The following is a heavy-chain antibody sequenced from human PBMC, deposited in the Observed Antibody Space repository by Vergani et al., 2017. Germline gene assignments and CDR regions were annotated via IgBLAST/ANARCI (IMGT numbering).Heavy chain of an antibody. CDR2: IKSTFDRVTT. CDR1: GFSFRNAW. Sequence: EVQLVESGGGIVKPGGSLRLSCVASGFSFRNAWMNWVRRTPGKGLKWVGRIKSTFDRVTTDYAEAVKGKFTISRDDSKNTLFLQMHGLKTEEIGLYYCNKDPRYCGDGSCCWLRDHQYYGMGVWGQGTTVTVSS. D-gene: IGHD2-21*01. V-gene: IGHV3-15*07. CDR3: NKDPRYCGDGSCCWLRDHQYYGMGV. J-gene: IGHJ6*02.